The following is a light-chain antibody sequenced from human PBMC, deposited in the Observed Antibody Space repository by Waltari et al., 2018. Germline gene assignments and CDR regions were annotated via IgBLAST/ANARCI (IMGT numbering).Light chain of an antibody. CDR2: EAS. CDR3: QKYGTLPAT. V-gene: IGKV3-20*01. J-gene: IGKJ1*01. Sequence: EIVLTPSPGTLSLPPGESAPLSCRASQSVSRFLAWYQQKPGQAPRLLIYEASSRATDIPDRFSGSGSGTDFSLTISRLEPEDFSVYYCQKYGTLPATFGQGTKVEIK. CDR1: QSVSRF.